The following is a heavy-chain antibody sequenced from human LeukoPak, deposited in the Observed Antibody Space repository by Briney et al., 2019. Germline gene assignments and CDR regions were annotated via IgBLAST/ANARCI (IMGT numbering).Heavy chain of an antibody. Sequence: SETLSLTCTVSGGSISSSSYYRGWIRQPPGKGLEWIGSIYYSGSTYYNPSLKSRVTISVDTSKNQFSLKLSSVTAADTAVYYCARLPYYYGSGGFDPWGQGTLVTVSS. V-gene: IGHV4-39*01. CDR2: IYYSGST. D-gene: IGHD3-10*01. CDR3: ARLPYYYGSGGFDP. CDR1: GGSISSSSYY. J-gene: IGHJ5*02.